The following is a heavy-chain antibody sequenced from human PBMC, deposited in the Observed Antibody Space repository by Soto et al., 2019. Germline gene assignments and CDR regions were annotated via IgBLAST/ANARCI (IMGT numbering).Heavy chain of an antibody. CDR2: ISRFITTI. J-gene: IGHJ4*02. CDR3: ARDSTYYEHDILNGSSDGRSFDY. CDR1: GFAFSSYN. V-gene: IGHV3-48*02. Sequence: GGSLRLSCAASGFAFSSYNMNWVRQARGRGLELVSYISRFITTIYYADSVKGRFTFSRYNAKNSLYLQMNSLRDYYTAVYYCARDSTYYEHDILNGSSDGRSFDYWGQG. D-gene: IGHD3-9*01.